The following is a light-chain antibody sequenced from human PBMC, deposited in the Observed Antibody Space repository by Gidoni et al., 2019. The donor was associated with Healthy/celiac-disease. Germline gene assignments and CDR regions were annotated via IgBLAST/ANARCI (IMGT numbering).Light chain of an antibody. CDR1: QSISSY. CDR2: AAS. V-gene: IGKV1-39*01. CDR3: QQSYSTPLT. J-gene: IGKJ4*01. Sequence: IQMTQSPSSLSASVGDRVTITCRASQSISSYLNWYQQKPGKAPKLLIYAASSLQSGVQSRFSGSGSGTDFTLTISSLQPEDFATYYCQQSYSTPLTFGGXTKVEIK.